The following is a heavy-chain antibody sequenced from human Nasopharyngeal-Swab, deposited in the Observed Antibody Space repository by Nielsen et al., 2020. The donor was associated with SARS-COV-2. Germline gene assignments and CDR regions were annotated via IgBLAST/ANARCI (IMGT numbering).Heavy chain of an antibody. Sequence: SETLSLTCTVSGDSIAYSTFYWGWIRQPPGKGLEWIGNNYDNGNTYQNPSLKRPLTISVDKSKNQFSLQLSSVTAADTAVYYCVRSSSWYYFDYWAQGTQVTVSS. J-gene: IGHJ4*02. D-gene: IGHD6-13*01. CDR1: GDSIAYSTFY. V-gene: IGHV4-39*01. CDR3: VRSSSWYYFDY. CDR2: NYDNGNT.